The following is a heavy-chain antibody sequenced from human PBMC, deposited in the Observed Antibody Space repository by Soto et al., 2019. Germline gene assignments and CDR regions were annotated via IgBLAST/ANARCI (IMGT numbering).Heavy chain of an antibody. CDR3: AHRQRTVVVGAPFDL. CDR1: GVSLSTSGEG. D-gene: IGHD2-15*01. V-gene: IGHV2-5*02. CDR2: IYWGEDK. Sequence: QITLRESGPTLVQPTQTLTLTCTLSGVSLSTSGEGVGWIRQPPGKALEGLALIYWGEDKRFSPSLKSRLAISRDTSKNQVVMTMTDMAPEDTGIYYCAHRQRTVVVGAPFDLWGQGSQVTVSS. J-gene: IGHJ4*02.